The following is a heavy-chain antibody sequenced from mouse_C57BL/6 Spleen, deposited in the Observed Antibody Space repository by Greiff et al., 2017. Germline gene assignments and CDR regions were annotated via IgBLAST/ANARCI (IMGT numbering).Heavy chain of an antibody. Sequence: EVQLQQSGPGLVKPSQSLSLTCSVTGYSITSGYYWNWIRQFPGNKLEWMGYISYDGSNNYNPSLKNRISITRDTSKNQFFLKLNSVTTEDTATYYCAREVYYDSSYWYFDVWGTGTTVTVSS. D-gene: IGHD2-4*01. V-gene: IGHV3-6*01. CDR1: GYSITSGYY. J-gene: IGHJ1*03. CDR2: ISYDGSN. CDR3: AREVYYDSSYWYFDV.